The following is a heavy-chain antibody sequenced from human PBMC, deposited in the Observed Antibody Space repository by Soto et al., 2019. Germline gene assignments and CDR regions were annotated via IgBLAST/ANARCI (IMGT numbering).Heavy chain of an antibody. V-gene: IGHV1-18*01. CDR3: ARAVRSTGGSYYKRNYYGMDV. D-gene: IGHD1-26*01. Sequence: GASVKVSCKASGYTFTSYGISWVRQAPGQGLEWMGWISAYNGNTNYAQKLQGRVTMTTDTSTSTAYMELRSLRSDDTAVYCCARAVRSTGGSYYKRNYYGMDVWGQGNTVTVS. CDR1: GYTFTSYG. J-gene: IGHJ6*02. CDR2: ISAYNGNT.